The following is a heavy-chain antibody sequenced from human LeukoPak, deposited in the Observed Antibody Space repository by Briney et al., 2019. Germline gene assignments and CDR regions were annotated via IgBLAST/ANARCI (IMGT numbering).Heavy chain of an antibody. CDR3: ARDRSSGCDY. CDR1: GFTFSTFW. J-gene: IGHJ4*02. V-gene: IGHV3-7*01. CDR2: IKQDGSEK. Sequence: GGSLRLSCAASGFTFSTFWMSWVRQAPGKGLEWVANIKQDGSEKYYVDSVKGRFTISRDNAKNSLFLQMNSLRAEDTAVYYCARDRSSGCDYWGQGTLVTVSS. D-gene: IGHD6-19*01.